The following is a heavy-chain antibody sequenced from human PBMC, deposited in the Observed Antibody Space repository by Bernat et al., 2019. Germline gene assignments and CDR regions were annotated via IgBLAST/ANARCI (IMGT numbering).Heavy chain of an antibody. J-gene: IGHJ6*02. CDR3: AKDHYYGSGSYYKGDNYYYYGMDV. V-gene: IGHV3-30*18. CDR1: GFTFSSYG. CDR2: ISYDGSNK. Sequence: LVESGGGVVQPGRSLRLSCAASGFTFSSYGMHWVRQAPGKGLEWVAVISYDGSNKYYADSVKGRFTISRDNSKNTLYLQMNSLRAEDTAVYYCAKDHYYGSGSYYKGDNYYYYGMDVWGQGTTVTVSS. D-gene: IGHD3-10*01.